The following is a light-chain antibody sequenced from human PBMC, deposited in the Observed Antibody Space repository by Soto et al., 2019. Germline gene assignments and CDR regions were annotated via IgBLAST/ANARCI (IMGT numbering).Light chain of an antibody. CDR3: SSYTSSSTPHYV. CDR1: SSDVGGYNY. J-gene: IGLJ1*01. V-gene: IGLV2-14*01. Sequence: QSVLTQPASVSGSPGQSITISRTGTSSDVGGYNYVSWYQQHPGKAPKLMIYEVSNRPSGVSNRFSGSKSGNTASLTISGLQAEDEADYYCSSYTSSSTPHYVFGTGTKLTVL. CDR2: EVS.